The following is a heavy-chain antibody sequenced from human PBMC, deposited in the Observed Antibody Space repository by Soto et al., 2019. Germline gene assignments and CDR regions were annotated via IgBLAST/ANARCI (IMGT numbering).Heavy chain of an antibody. V-gene: IGHV3-11*06. D-gene: IGHD6-13*01. CDR1: GFTFSDYY. J-gene: IGHJ5*02. Sequence: PGGSLRLSCAASGFTFSDYYMSWIRQAPGKGLEWVSYISSSSSYTNYADSVKGRFTISRDNAKNSLYLQMNSLRAEDTAVYYCATHLRGMGIAGPWGQGTLVTVSS. CDR2: ISSSSSYT. CDR3: ATHLRGMGIAGP.